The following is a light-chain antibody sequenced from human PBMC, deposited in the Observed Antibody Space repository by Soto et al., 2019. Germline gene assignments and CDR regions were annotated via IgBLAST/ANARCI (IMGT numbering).Light chain of an antibody. CDR1: QGISNY. V-gene: IGKV1-17*03. CDR3: LQHQSYALT. CDR2: AAS. Sequence: DIQMTQSPSAMSASVGDRVTITCRASQGISNYLSWFQQIPGKVPKRLIYAASNLQSGVPSRFSVSGAGADFTLAICSLQPEDCATYYCLQHQSYALTFGGGTKVEIK. J-gene: IGKJ4*01.